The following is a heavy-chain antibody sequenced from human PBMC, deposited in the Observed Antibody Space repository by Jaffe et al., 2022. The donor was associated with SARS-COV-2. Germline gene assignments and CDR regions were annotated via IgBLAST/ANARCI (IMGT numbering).Heavy chain of an antibody. D-gene: IGHD6-19*01. J-gene: IGHJ6*02. CDR1: GFTFSSYG. CDR2: ISYDGSNK. Sequence: QVQLVESGGGVVQPGRSLRLSCAASGFTFSSYGMHWVRQAPGKGLEWVAVISYDGSNKYYADSVKGRFTISRDNSKNTLYLQMNSLRAEDTAVYYCAKEGSSGWYADHGAGYGMDVWGQGTTVTVSS. V-gene: IGHV3-30*18. CDR3: AKEGSSGWYADHGAGYGMDV.